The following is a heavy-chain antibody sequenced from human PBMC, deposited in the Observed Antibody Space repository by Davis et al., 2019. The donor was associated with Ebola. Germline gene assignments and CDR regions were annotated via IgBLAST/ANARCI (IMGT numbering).Heavy chain of an antibody. CDR1: GFTFSRYA. V-gene: IGHV3-23*01. CDR2: ISGSGGST. CDR3: AKSPRHCSGSTCSTGWFDP. J-gene: IGHJ5*02. D-gene: IGHD2-2*01. Sequence: GGSLRLSCAASGFTFSRYAMSWVRQAPGKELEWVSAISGSGGSTYYVDSVKGRFTISRDNSENTLSLQMDSLRAADTAVYYCAKSPRHCSGSTCSTGWFDPWGPGTQVTVSS.